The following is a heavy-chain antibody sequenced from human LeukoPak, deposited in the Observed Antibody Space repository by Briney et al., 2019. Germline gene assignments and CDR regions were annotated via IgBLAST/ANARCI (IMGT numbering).Heavy chain of an antibody. CDR2: ISGSGGTT. Sequence: GGSLLLSCAASGLTFWSYVMRWVRQHPGKGLEWVSTISGSGGTTFYYDSVKGRFTISRDNTKSTLYLQINSLRAEDTAVYYCEILVDDNNYELDFWGQGTLVSVSS. J-gene: IGHJ4*02. D-gene: IGHD3-22*01. CDR3: EILVDDNNYELDF. CDR1: GLTFWSYV. V-gene: IGHV3-23*01.